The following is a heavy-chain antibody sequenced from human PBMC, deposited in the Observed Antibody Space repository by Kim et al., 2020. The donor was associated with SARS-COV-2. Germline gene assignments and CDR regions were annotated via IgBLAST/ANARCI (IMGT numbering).Heavy chain of an antibody. Sequence: ASVKVSCKASGYTFSDYYMHWVRQAPGQGREWMGWINPKSGATNYAQKFQGRVTMTRDTSTSTDYMELSSLRSDDTAVYYCARKSYYESSVYDGWGQGTLVTVSS. CDR1: GYTFSDYY. V-gene: IGHV1-2*02. CDR3: ARKSYYESSVYDG. D-gene: IGHD3-22*01. CDR2: INPKSGAT. J-gene: IGHJ4*02.